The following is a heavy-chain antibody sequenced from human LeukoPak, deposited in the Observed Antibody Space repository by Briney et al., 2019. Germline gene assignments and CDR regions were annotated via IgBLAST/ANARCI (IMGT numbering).Heavy chain of an antibody. CDR2: ISGSGGST. V-gene: IGHV3-23*01. D-gene: IGHD3-22*01. CDR1: GFTFRSYA. Sequence: GGSLRLSCAASGFTFRSYAIGGVRQAPGRGLGWVSAISGSGGSTYYAVSVRGRFTISRDNSKNTLYLQMNRLRAEDTAVYYCAKFKKEDYYDSSGYYGPANWGQGTLVTVSS. CDR3: AKFKKEDYYDSSGYYGPAN. J-gene: IGHJ4*02.